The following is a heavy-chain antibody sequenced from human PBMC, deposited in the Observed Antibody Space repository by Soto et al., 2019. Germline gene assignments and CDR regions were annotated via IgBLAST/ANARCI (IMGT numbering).Heavy chain of an antibody. CDR1: GGSISSYY. D-gene: IGHD2-2*03. CDR3: ARHMDIPLGPFTSFDY. V-gene: IGHV4-59*08. J-gene: IGHJ4*02. Sequence: SETLSLTCTVSGGSISSYYWSWIRQPPGKGLEWIGYIYYSGSTNYNPSLKSRVTISVDTSKNQFSLKLSSVTAADTAVYYCARHMDIPLGPFTSFDYWGQGTLVTVSS. CDR2: IYYSGST.